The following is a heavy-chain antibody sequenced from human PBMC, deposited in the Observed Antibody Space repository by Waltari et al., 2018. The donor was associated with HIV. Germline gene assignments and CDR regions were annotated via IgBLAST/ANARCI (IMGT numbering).Heavy chain of an antibody. V-gene: IGHV3-9*01. CDR3: AKGVTQGYYYGMDV. D-gene: IGHD5-18*01. CDR2: ISWNSGTI. CDR1: GFTFAVNA. Sequence: EVQLVESGGGLVQPGRSLGLSCAASGFTFAVNAMHWVRQAPGKGLEWVSGISWNSGTIAYADSVKGRFTISRDNAKNSLYLQMNSLRAEDTALYYCAKGVTQGYYYGMDVWGQGTTVTVSS. J-gene: IGHJ6*02.